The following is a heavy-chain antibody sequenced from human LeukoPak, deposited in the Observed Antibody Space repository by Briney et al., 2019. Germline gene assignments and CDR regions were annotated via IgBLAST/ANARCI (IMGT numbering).Heavy chain of an antibody. CDR2: VHISETT. D-gene: IGHD3-3*01. Sequence: PSDTLSLTCTVSGGSISGYFWHWIRQPAGKGLEWIGRVHISETTIYNPSLKSRVTMSVDTSNNHFSLNLSSVTAADTAVYYCARGYRISEIRFFEWLLDYWGQGYLVTVSS. V-gene: IGHV4-4*07. CDR1: GGSISGYF. CDR3: ARGYRISEIRFFEWLLDY. J-gene: IGHJ4*02.